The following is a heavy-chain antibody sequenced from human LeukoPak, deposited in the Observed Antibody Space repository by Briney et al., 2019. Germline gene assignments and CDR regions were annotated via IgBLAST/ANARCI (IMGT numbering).Heavy chain of an antibody. CDR2: ISAYNGNT. D-gene: IGHD3-22*01. CDR3: ARAGSYDSSGYYYPPLDY. V-gene: IGHV1-18*01. Sequence: ASVKVSCKASGYTFTSYGISWVRQAPGQGLEWMGWISAYNGNTNYAQKLQGRVTMTTDTSTSTAYMELSSLRSEDTAVYYCARAGSYDSSGYYYPPLDYWGQGTLVTVSS. J-gene: IGHJ4*02. CDR1: GYTFTSYG.